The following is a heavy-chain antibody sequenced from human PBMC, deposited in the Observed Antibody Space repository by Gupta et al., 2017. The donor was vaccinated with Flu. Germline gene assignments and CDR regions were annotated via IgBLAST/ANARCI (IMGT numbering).Heavy chain of an antibody. CDR3: ATGLNWNYLQAFDP. D-gene: IGHD1-7*01. J-gene: IGHJ5*02. Sequence: MSSYYWGWMQQPPGKGLEWIGYIYHSSGTNYNNSRRSRVPISVDTSKKQLSLQLSCVMAADTAVYYCATGLNWNYLQAFDPWGLVTVVTVSS. CDR1: MSSYY. V-gene: IGHV4-59*01. CDR2: IYHSSGT.